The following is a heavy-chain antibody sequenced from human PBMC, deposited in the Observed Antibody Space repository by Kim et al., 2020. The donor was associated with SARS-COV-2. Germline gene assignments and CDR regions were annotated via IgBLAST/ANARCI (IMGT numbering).Heavy chain of an antibody. J-gene: IGHJ6*02. D-gene: IGHD3-10*01. CDR1: GFTFSSYG. Sequence: GGSLRLSCAASGFTFSSYGMHWVRQAPGKGLEWVAVISYDGSNKYYADSVKGRFTISRDNSKNTLYLQMNSLRAEDTAVYYCAKDFLDGSGRAFYYYYGMDVWGQGTTVTVTS. CDR3: AKDFLDGSGRAFYYYYGMDV. CDR2: ISYDGSNK. V-gene: IGHV3-30*18.